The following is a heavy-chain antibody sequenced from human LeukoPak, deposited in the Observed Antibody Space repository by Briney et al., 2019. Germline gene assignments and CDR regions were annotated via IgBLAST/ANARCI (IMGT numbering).Heavy chain of an antibody. CDR2: ISSSSTI. Sequence: SLRLSCAASGFTFSSYSMNWVRQAPGKGLEWLSYISSSSTIYYADSVKGRFTISRDNAKNSLYLQMNSLRAEDTALYYCARGDTAMEYWGQGTLVTLSP. D-gene: IGHD5-18*01. CDR3: ARGDTAMEY. J-gene: IGHJ4*02. CDR1: GFTFSSYS. V-gene: IGHV3-48*01.